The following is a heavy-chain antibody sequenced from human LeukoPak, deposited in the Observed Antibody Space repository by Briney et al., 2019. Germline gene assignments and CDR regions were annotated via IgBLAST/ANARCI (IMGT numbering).Heavy chain of an antibody. Sequence: PGGSLRLSCAASGLTFSSYAMSWVRQAPGKGLEWVSAISGSGGSTYYADSVKGRFTISRDNSKTTLYLQMNSLRAEDTAVSYCAKSAITMIVVVRESLYFDYWGQGTLVTVSS. V-gene: IGHV3-23*01. D-gene: IGHD3-22*01. CDR2: ISGSGGST. CDR1: GLTFSSYA. J-gene: IGHJ4*02. CDR3: AKSAITMIVVVRESLYFDY.